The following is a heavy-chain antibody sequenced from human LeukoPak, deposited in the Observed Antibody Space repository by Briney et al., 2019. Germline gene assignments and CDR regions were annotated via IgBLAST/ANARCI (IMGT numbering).Heavy chain of an antibody. CDR3: ARVIRFHDAFDI. J-gene: IGHJ3*02. Sequence: SETLSLTCAVYGGSFSGYYWSWIRQPPGKGLEWIGEINHSGSTNYNPSLKSRVTISVDTSKNQFSLKLSSVTAADTAVYYCARVIRFHDAFDIWGQGTMVTVSS. CDR1: GGSFSGYY. D-gene: IGHD3-16*01. CDR2: INHSGST. V-gene: IGHV4-34*01.